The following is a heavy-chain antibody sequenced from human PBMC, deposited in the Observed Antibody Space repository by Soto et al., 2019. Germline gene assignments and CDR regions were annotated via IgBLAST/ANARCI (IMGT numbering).Heavy chain of an antibody. J-gene: IGHJ6*02. V-gene: IGHV4-4*07. CDR1: GGSISSYY. CDR3: ARSTWKDDQGPYYYYGMDV. Sequence: SETLSLTCTVSGGSISSYYWSWIRQPAGKGLEWIGRIYTSGSTNYNPSLKSRVTMSVDTSKNQFSLKLSSVTAADTAVYYCARSTWKDDQGPYYYYGMDVWGQATTVTVSS. D-gene: IGHD1-1*01. CDR2: IYTSGST.